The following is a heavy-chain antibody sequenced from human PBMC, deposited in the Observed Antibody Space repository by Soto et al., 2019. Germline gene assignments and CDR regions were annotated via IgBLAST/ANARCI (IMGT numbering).Heavy chain of an antibody. CDR1: VFTFSSYG. CDR3: AKVVVPAAIGTYYYYGMDV. V-gene: IGHV3-30*18. J-gene: IGHJ6*02. Sequence: PWWSLRLSCAASVFTFSSYGMHWFRQAPGKGLEWVAVISYDGSNKYYADSVKGRFTISRDNSKNTLYLQMNSLRAEDTAVYYCAKVVVPAAIGTYYYYGMDVWGQGTTVTVS. CDR2: ISYDGSNK. D-gene: IGHD2-2*02.